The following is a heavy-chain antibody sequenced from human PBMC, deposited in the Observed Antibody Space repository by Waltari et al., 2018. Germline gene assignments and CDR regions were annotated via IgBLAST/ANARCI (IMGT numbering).Heavy chain of an antibody. CDR1: GRSFSGYY. CDR3: ARRRYCSGGSCYQYDY. CDR2: INHSGST. Sequence: VPPQQWGAGLLKPSETLSLTCAVYGRSFSGYYWSWIRQPPGKGLEWIGEINHSGSTKYNPLLKSRVTISVDTSNNQFSLKLSSVTAADTAVYYCARRRYCSGGSCYQYDYWGQGTLVTVSS. V-gene: IGHV4-34*01. J-gene: IGHJ4*02. D-gene: IGHD2-15*01.